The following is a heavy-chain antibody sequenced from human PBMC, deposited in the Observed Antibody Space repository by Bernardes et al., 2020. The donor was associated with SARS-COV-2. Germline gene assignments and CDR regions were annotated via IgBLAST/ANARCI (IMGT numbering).Heavy chain of an antibody. D-gene: IGHD2-8*02. CDR1: GFSFSGNA. V-gene: IGHV3-23*01. J-gene: IGHJ4*02. CDR3: AKDVFWWQLDS. CDR2: IGGDGNT. Sequence: GSLRLSCAASGFSFSGNAMSWVRQAPGKGLEWVSGIGGDGNTHYADSVRGRFSISRDNSNNMLFLHMDSLRAEDTAMYYCAKDVFWWQLDSWGQGALVTVSS.